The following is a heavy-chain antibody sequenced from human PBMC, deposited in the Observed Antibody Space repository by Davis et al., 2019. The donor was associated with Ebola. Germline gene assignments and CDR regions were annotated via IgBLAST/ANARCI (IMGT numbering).Heavy chain of an antibody. V-gene: IGHV1-69*13. CDR2: IIPIFGTA. Sequence: SVKVSCKASGGTFSSYAISWVRQAPGQGLEWMGGIIPIFGTANYAQKFQGRVTITADESTSTAYMELSSLRSEDTAMYYCARRGTSSWYAGWFDPWGQGTLVTVSS. D-gene: IGHD6-13*01. CDR3: ARRGTSSWYAGWFDP. J-gene: IGHJ5*02. CDR1: GGTFSSYA.